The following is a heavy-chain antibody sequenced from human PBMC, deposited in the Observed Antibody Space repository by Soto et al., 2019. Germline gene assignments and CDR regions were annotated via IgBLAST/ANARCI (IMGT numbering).Heavy chain of an antibody. V-gene: IGHV4-59*02. Sequence: PSETLSLICTVSRGSVTGYYWSWIRQAPGRGLEWIGYIYYAGNTLYTPSLSSRVTISIDTSKNQFSLRLTSVTAADTAMYYCARSYYDSSGYYYDMDYWGQGTLVTVSS. D-gene: IGHD3-22*01. J-gene: IGHJ4*02. CDR1: RGSVTGYY. CDR3: ARSYYDSSGYYYDMDY. CDR2: IYYAGNT.